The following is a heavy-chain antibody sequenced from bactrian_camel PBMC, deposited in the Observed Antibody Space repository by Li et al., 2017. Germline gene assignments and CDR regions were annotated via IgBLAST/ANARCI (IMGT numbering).Heavy chain of an antibody. V-gene: IGHV3S40*01. D-gene: IGHD1*01. Sequence: DVQLVESGGGLVQPGGSLRLSCVASAFTFSSRSLNWVRQAPGKGLEWVSTINTSGGITFYADSVRGRFTISRDNAKNTVYLQMNSLKPEDTAVYYCVRALAGPDNYWGQGTQVTVS. CDR1: AFTFSSRS. CDR2: INTSGGIT. CDR3: VRALAGPDNY. J-gene: IGHJ4*01.